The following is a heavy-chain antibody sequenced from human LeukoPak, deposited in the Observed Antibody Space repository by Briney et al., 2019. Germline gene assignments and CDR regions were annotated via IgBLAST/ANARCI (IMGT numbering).Heavy chain of an antibody. Sequence: PSETLSLTCTVSGDSISSSSYYWGWIRQPPGKGLEWIGSMYYSGSTYYNPSLKSRVTISVDTSKNQFSLKLSSVTAADTAVYYCASLKGYYYMDVWGKGTTVTVSS. CDR3: ASLKGYYYMDV. J-gene: IGHJ6*03. V-gene: IGHV4-39*07. CDR1: GDSISSSSYY. CDR2: MYYSGST.